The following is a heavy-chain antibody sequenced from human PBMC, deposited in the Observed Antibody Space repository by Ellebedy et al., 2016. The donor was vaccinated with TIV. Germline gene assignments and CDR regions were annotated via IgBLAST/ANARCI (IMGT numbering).Heavy chain of an antibody. V-gene: IGHV1-8*01. D-gene: IGHD3-22*01. J-gene: IGHJ4*02. CDR3: ARGTYYHDLDY. CDR1: GYTFTSYD. CDR2: MNPNSGNT. Sequence: ASVKVSCXASGYTFTSYDINWVRQATGQGLEWMGWMNPNSGNTGYAQKFHGRVTMTRNTSISTAYMEVSSLRSEDTAVYYCARGTYYHDLDYWGQGALVTVSS.